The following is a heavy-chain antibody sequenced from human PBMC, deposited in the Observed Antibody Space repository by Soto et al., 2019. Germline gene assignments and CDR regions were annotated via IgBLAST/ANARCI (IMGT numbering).Heavy chain of an antibody. CDR3: AKAVAGHWYFDL. CDR1: GYSFTSYY. V-gene: IGHV1-46*01. J-gene: IGHJ2*01. Sequence: QVQLVQSGAEVKKPGASVKVSCKASGYSFTSYYMHWERQAPGQGLEWMGIINPSGGSTSYAQKFQGRVTMTRDTSTSTVYMELSSLRSEDTAVYYCAKAVAGHWYFDLWGRGTLVTVSS. D-gene: IGHD6-19*01. CDR2: INPSGGST.